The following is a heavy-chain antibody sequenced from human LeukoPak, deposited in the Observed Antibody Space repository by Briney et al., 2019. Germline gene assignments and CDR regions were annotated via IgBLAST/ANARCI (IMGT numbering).Heavy chain of an antibody. CDR1: GGSFSGYY. CDR3: ARDSGYYGLHY. J-gene: IGHJ4*02. V-gene: IGHV4-4*07. Sequence: SETLSLTCAVYGGSFSGYYWSWIRQPAGKGLEWIGRLDTSGNTIYNPSLKSRVIMSVDTSKTHFSLRLSSVTAADTAVYYCARDSGYYGLHYWGQGTLVTVSS. D-gene: IGHD3-10*01. CDR2: LDTSGNT.